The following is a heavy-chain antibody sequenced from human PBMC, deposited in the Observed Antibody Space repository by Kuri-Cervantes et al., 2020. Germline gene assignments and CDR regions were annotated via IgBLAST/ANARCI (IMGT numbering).Heavy chain of an antibody. CDR2: ISYDGSTK. CDR1: GFTFSSFG. Sequence: GGSLRLSCAASGFTFSSFGMHWVRQAPGKGLEWVAVISYDGSTKYYADSVKGRSTISRDNAKNSLYLQMNSLRAEDTAVYYCAGVRSDYYYYMDVWGKGTTVTVSS. CDR3: AGVRSDYYYYMDV. V-gene: IGHV3-30*03. D-gene: IGHD1-1*01. J-gene: IGHJ6*03.